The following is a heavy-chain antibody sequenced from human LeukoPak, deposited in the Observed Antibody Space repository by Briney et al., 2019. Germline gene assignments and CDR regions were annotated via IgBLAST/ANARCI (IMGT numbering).Heavy chain of an antibody. J-gene: IGHJ4*02. V-gene: IGHV4-61*05. CDR3: ARGMINGGYSDY. CDR1: GGSIRSSYYY. CDR2: IYYSGST. Sequence: PSEALSLTCTVSGGSIRSSYYYWGWIRQPPGKGLEWIGYIYYSGSTNYNPSLKSRVTISVDTSKNQFSLKLSSVTAADTAVYYCARGMINGGYSDYWGQGTLVAVSS. D-gene: IGHD3-22*01.